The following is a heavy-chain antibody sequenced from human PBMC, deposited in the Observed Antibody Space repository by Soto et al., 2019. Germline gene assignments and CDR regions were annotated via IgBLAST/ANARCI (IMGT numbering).Heavy chain of an antibody. CDR1: GYNFNQHY. J-gene: IGHJ4*02. Sequence: QVQLVQSGAEVRKPGASVRLSCETSGYNFNQHYIHWVRQAPGQGLEWMGIINLRGGTTEYAHKFRGRVTVTGDTSTSTAYMELSSLRSEDTAVYFCARGPDYSDVPLWDYWGQGTLVTGSS. D-gene: IGHD4-17*01. CDR3: ARGPDYSDVPLWDY. V-gene: IGHV1-46*02. CDR2: INLRGGTT.